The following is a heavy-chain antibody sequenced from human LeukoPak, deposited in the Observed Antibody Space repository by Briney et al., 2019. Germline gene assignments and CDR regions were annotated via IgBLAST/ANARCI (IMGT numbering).Heavy chain of an antibody. CDR1: GDSISSGGYY. Sequence: SQTLSLTCTVSGDSISSGGYYWSWIRQPPGKGLEWIGYIYYSGSTYYNPSLKSRVTISVDTSKNQFSLKLSSVTAVDTAVYYCVREDYYDSSGSHWGQGTLVTVSS. J-gene: IGHJ1*01. CDR2: IYYSGST. CDR3: VREDYYDSSGSH. D-gene: IGHD3-22*01. V-gene: IGHV4-30-4*01.